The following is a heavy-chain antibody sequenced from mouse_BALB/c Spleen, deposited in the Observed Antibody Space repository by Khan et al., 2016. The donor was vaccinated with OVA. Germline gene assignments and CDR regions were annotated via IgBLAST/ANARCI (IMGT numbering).Heavy chain of an antibody. Sequence: QMQLEESGAELVRPGSSVKISCKASGYAFSNYLMNWVKQGPGQGLEWIGQIYPGDGNTNYNGKFKDKATLTADNSSTTAYMQLSSLTSEDSAVYICARSGYDYVAYWGQGTLVTVSA. CDR3: ARSGYDYVAY. CDR2: IYPGDGNT. D-gene: IGHD2-14*01. J-gene: IGHJ3*01. V-gene: IGHV1-80*01. CDR1: GYAFSNYL.